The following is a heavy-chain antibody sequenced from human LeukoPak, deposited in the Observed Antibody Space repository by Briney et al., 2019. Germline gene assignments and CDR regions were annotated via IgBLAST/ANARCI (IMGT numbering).Heavy chain of an antibody. D-gene: IGHD2-2*02. V-gene: IGHV3-11*05. CDR2: ISTTSSYT. CDR1: GFTFSDYY. J-gene: IGHJ5*02. Sequence: GGSLRLSCAASGFTFSDYYMSWIRQAPGKGLEWVSYISTTSSYTDYADSVRGRFTISRDNAKNLLYPQMNSLRPEDTAVYYCARDWYCSSSICYTDRNWFDPWGQGTLVTVSS. CDR3: ARDWYCSSSICYTDRNWFDP.